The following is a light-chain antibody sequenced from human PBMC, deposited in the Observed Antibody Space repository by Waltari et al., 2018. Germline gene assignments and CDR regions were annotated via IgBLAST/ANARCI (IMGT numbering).Light chain of an antibody. V-gene: IGKV1-39*01. Sequence: DIQMTQSPSSLSASVGDGVTITCRASQSISSYLNWYQQKPGKAPKLLIYAASSLQSGVPSRFSGRGSGTDFTLTISSLQPEEFATYYCQQSYSSHTFGQGTKLEIK. CDR1: QSISSY. J-gene: IGKJ2*01. CDR2: AAS. CDR3: QQSYSSHT.